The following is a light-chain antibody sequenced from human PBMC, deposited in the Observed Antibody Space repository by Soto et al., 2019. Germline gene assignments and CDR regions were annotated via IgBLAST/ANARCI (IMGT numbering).Light chain of an antibody. CDR2: DKN. V-gene: IGLV1-51*01. CDR3: GTWDSSLSVA. Sequence: QSVLTQPPSVSTAPGQTVTISCSGSSSNIEKNYVSWYQHLPGTAPKLLIYDKNKRPSGIPDRFSGSKSCTSATLGITGLQTGDESDYYCGTWDSSLSVAFGGGTKLTVL. CDR1: SSNIEKNY. J-gene: IGLJ2*01.